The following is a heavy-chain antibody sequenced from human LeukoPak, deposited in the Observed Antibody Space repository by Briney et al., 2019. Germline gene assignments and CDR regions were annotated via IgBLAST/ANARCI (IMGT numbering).Heavy chain of an antibody. V-gene: IGHV1-69*13. CDR3: ARDPVDYYGSGNDNYYYYGMDV. D-gene: IGHD3-10*01. CDR2: IIPIFGTA. Sequence: SVKVSCKASGGTFSSYAISWVRQAPGQGLEWMGGIIPIFGTANYAQKFQGRVTITADESTSTAYMELSSLRSEDTAVHYCARDPVDYYGSGNDNYYYYGMDVWGQGTTVTVSS. CDR1: GGTFSSYA. J-gene: IGHJ6*02.